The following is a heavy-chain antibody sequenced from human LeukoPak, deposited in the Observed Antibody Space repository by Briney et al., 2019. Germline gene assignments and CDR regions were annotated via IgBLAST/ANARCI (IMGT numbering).Heavy chain of an antibody. D-gene: IGHD1-7*01. V-gene: IGHV3-48*03. J-gene: IGHJ4*02. Sequence: GGPLRLPCAASGFTFNSYEMNWFRQAPGKGLEWVSYISTSGDNKHYANSVEGRFTISRDNAKNSLYLEMKSLGVEDTAVYYCVRDGRAGVEGTFHLFDYWGQGTLVAVSS. CDR3: VRDGRAGVEGTFHLFDY. CDR1: GFTFNSYE. CDR2: ISTSGDNK.